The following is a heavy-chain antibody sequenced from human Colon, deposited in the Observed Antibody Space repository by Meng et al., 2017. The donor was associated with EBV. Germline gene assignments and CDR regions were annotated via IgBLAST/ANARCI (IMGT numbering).Heavy chain of an antibody. Sequence: QVPLDESGPGLVKPSQTLSLTCTVSGGSVSSGGYYWTWIRQHPGKGLEWFGHIYYSGSTFYNPSLKRRVIISIDTSKNQFSLNLRSVTAADTAVYYCARVSSGWDYFDYWGQGTLVTVSS. CDR1: GGSVSSGGYY. V-gene: IGHV4-31*03. D-gene: IGHD6-19*01. J-gene: IGHJ4*02. CDR3: ARVSSGWDYFDY. CDR2: IYYSGST.